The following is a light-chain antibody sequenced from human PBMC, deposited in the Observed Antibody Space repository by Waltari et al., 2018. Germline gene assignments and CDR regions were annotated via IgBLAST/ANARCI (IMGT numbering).Light chain of an antibody. Sequence: EIVLTQSPGTLSLSPGERATLSCRASQSVSSSYLAWYQQKPGQAPRLLIDGSSSRATGIPDRFSGSGSGTDFTRTISRLEPEDFAVYDCQQYGSSPLTFGGGTKVEIK. V-gene: IGKV3-20*01. CDR2: GSS. CDR3: QQYGSSPLT. J-gene: IGKJ4*01. CDR1: QSVSSSY.